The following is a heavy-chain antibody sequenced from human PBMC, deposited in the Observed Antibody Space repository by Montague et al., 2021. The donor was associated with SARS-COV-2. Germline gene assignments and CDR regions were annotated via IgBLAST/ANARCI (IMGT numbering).Heavy chain of an antibody. CDR2: IDWDDDK. CDR1: GFSLSTSGMR. D-gene: IGHD3-9*01. J-gene: IGHJ4*02. Sequence: ALVKPTQTLTLTCTFSGFSLSTSGMRASWIRQPPGKALEWLALIDWDDDKFYSTSLKTRLTISKDTSKNQVVLTMTNMDPVDTATYYCARSYYVILTAYYTPFDYWGQGTLVTVSS. CDR3: ARSYYVILTAYYTPFDY. V-gene: IGHV2-70*04.